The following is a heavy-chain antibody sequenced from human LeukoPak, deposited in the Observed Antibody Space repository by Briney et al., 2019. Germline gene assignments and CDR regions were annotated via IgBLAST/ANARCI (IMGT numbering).Heavy chain of an antibody. CDR3: ATRLAVVTVDPFDN. V-gene: IGHV3-7*01. Sequence: GGSLRLSCAASGFTVSSNYMSWVRQAPGKGLEWVANIKPDGSEKYYVDSVKGRFTISRGSAKNSLYLQMNSLRAEDTAVYYCATRLAVVTVDPFDNWGQGTLVTVSS. J-gene: IGHJ4*02. CDR1: GFTVSSNY. D-gene: IGHD2-21*02. CDR2: IKPDGSEK.